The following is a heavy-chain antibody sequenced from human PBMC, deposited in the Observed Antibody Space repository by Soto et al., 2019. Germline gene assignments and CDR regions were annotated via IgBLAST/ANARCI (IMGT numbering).Heavy chain of an antibody. Sequence: QVQLVESGGGVVQPGRSLRLSCAASGFTFSSYAMHWVRQAPGKGLEWVAVISYDGSNKYYADSVKGRFTISRDNSKNTLYLQTNSLRAEDTAVYYCARDKSPYSSGWHNRHFDYWGQGTLVTVCS. D-gene: IGHD6-19*01. V-gene: IGHV3-30-3*01. J-gene: IGHJ4*02. CDR1: GFTFSSYA. CDR2: ISYDGSNK. CDR3: ARDKSPYSSGWHNRHFDY.